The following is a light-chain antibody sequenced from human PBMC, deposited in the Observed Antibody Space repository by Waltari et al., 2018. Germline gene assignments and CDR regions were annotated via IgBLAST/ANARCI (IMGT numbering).Light chain of an antibody. CDR3: QQASRTPLT. CDR2: AAS. CDR1: QNINKY. V-gene: IGKV1-39*01. Sequence: DIQMTQSPSSLSASVGHRVTITCRASQNINKYLHWYQQKPGKAPKILIYAASSLQSGVPSRFSGGGSGTDFTLTITSLQPGDFATYYCQQASRTPLTFGGGTKVGI. J-gene: IGKJ4*01.